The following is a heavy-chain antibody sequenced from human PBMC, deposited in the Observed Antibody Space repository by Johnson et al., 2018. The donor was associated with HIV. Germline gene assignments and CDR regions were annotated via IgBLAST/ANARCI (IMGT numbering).Heavy chain of an antibody. D-gene: IGHD3-22*01. V-gene: IGHV3-48*04. J-gene: IGHJ3*02. Sequence: VQLVESGGGLVQPGGSLRLSCAASGFTFSSYAMSWVRQAPGKGLEWVSAISSSGSTIYYADSVKGRFSISRDNAKNSLYLQMNSLRAEDTAVYYCASEYYYDSSGYYRYAFDIWGQGTMVTVSS. CDR1: GFTFSSYA. CDR2: ISSSGSTI. CDR3: ASEYYYDSSGYYRYAFDI.